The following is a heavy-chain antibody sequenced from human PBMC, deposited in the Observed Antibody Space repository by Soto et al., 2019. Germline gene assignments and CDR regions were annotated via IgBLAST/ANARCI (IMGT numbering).Heavy chain of an antibody. CDR2: IYYRGNA. D-gene: IGHD3-9*01. V-gene: IGHV4-39*01. CDR1: DDSINSDKYY. CDR3: ARLEGLATISYYFDF. J-gene: IGHJ4*02. Sequence: QLQLQESGPGLEKPSETLSLTCSVSDDSINSDKYYWGWIRQPPGKGLEWIGSIYYRGNAYYNPSLQTRVTLSLDKSKGQFSLKLNSVTAADSAVYFCARLEGLATISYYFDFWGPGALVTVSS.